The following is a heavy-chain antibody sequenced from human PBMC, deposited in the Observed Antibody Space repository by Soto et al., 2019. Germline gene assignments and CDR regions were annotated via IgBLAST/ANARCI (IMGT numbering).Heavy chain of an antibody. CDR1: GFTFSSYG. V-gene: IGHV3-33*01. Sequence: QVQLVESGGGVVQPGRSLRLSCAASGFTFSSYGMHWVRQAPGKGLEWVAVIWYDGSNKYYADSVKGRFTISRDNSKNTLYLQMNSLRAEDTAVYYCARTYRSPDYYYYGMDVWGQGTTVTVSS. J-gene: IGHJ6*02. CDR2: IWYDGSNK. D-gene: IGHD6-13*01. CDR3: ARTYRSPDYYYYGMDV.